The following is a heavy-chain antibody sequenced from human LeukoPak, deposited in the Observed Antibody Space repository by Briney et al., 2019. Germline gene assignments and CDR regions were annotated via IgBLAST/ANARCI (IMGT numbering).Heavy chain of an antibody. CDR3: ASHGPLYYYDSSGYLSSPYYFDY. CDR2: IYHSGST. CDR1: GYSISSGYY. Sequence: SETLSLTCTVSGYSISSGYYWGWIRQPPGKGLEWIGSIYHSGSTYYNPSLKSRVTISVDTSKNQFSLKLSSVTAADTAVYYCASHGPLYYYDSSGYLSSPYYFDYWGQGTLVTVSS. V-gene: IGHV4-38-2*02. D-gene: IGHD3-22*01. J-gene: IGHJ4*02.